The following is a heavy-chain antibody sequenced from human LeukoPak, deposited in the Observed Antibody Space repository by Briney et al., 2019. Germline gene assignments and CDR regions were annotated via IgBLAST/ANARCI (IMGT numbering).Heavy chain of an antibody. Sequence: PGGSLRLSCAASGFTFSSYWMSWVRQAPGKGLEWVANIKQDGSEKYYVDSVKGRFTISGDNAKNSLYLQMNSLRAEDTAVYYCARDGHYDSSGYYLDYWGQGTLVTVSS. V-gene: IGHV3-7*01. CDR1: GFTFSSYW. CDR2: IKQDGSEK. CDR3: ARDGHYDSSGYYLDY. D-gene: IGHD3-22*01. J-gene: IGHJ4*02.